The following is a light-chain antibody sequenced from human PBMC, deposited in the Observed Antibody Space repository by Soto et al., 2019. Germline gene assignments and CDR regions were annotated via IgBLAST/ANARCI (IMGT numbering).Light chain of an antibody. J-gene: IGKJ1*01. CDR3: QQLNSYPQT. V-gene: IGKV1-9*01. CDR1: PGISSY. Sequence: DIQLTQSPSFLSASVGARVTITCRASPGISSYLAWYQQKPGKAPKLLIYSASTLQIGVPSRFSGSGSGTEFTLTISSLQPEDFATYYCQQLNSYPQTFGQGTKVEIK. CDR2: SAS.